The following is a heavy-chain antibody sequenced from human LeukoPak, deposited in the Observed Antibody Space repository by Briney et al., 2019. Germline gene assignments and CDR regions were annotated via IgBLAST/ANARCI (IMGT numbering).Heavy chain of an antibody. CDR1: GYTFVTYV. CDR2: ISPHNGNT. V-gene: IGHV1-18*01. J-gene: IGHJ4*02. Sequence: GASVKVSCKASGYTFVTYVINWVRQAPGQSLEWMGWISPHNGNTRYAQKFQGRVTMTTDTSTSTAHMELRSLRSDDTAIYYCARTSLVVVPAASDYWGPGTLVTVSS. D-gene: IGHD2-2*01. CDR3: ARTSLVVVPAASDY.